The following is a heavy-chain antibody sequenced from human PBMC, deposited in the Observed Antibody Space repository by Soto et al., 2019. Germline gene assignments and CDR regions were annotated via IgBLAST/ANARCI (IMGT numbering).Heavy chain of an antibody. Sequence: EVQLVESGGGLVQPGGSLRVSCAASGFTFSSYCMNWVRQAPGKGLEWVSRINSDGSSTSYADSVKGRFTISRDNAKNTLYLQIISLRSEDTAIYYCARRTAVAGLHYWGQGTRVNVSS. D-gene: IGHD6-19*01. J-gene: IGHJ4*02. V-gene: IGHV3-74*02. CDR1: GFTFSSYC. CDR2: INSDGSST. CDR3: ARRTAVAGLHY.